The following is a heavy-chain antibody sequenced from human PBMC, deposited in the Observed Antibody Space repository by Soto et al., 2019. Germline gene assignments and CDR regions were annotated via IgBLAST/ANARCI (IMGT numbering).Heavy chain of an antibody. CDR1: GGSFSVYY. D-gene: IGHD3-3*01. CDR2: IVRIGNT. Sequence: PSETLSLTCAVSGGSFSVYYWSWIRQPPGKGLEWIGEIVRIGNTNYNPSLKSRVTISVDTSKNQFSLKVSSVIAADTALYYCAREGRNTIFGVVRYGMDVWGQGTTVTVSS. J-gene: IGHJ6*02. V-gene: IGHV4-34*12. CDR3: AREGRNTIFGVVRYGMDV.